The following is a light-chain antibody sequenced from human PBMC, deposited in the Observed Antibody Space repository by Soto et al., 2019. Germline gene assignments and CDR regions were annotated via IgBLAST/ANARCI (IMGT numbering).Light chain of an antibody. V-gene: IGLV2-14*01. CDR1: RSDVGGYNY. CDR3: SSYTSSSTLYV. CDR2: DVS. J-gene: IGLJ1*01. Sequence: QTVLTQPAAVSGSPGPSITISCTGTRSDVGGYNYVSWYQQHPGKAPKLMIYDVSNRPSGVSNRFSGSKSGNTASLTISGLQAEDEADYYCSSYTSSSTLYVFGTGTKVTVL.